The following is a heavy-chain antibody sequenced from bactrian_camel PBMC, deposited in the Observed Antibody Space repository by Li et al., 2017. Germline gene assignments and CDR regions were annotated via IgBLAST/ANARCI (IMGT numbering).Heavy chain of an antibody. D-gene: IGHD7*01. CDR1: GDIYDSYC. J-gene: IGHJ4*01. V-gene: IGHV3S44*01. Sequence: VQLVESGGGSVQAGGSLRLSCAYSGDIYDSYCMAWFRQTPGKEREGVAVIEGADGTTTYADSVKGRFTIARDNSKRKLYLEMSGLKPEDTAMYYCADGTRCMVGDGILRLVDDWGQGTQVTVS. CDR3: ADGTRCMVGDGILRLVDD. CDR2: IEGADGTT.